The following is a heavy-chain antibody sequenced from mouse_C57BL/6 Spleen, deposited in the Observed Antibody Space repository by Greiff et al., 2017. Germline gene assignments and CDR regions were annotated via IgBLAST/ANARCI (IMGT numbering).Heavy chain of an antibody. CDR1: GYTFTSYW. J-gene: IGHJ4*01. D-gene: IGHD3-3*01. CDR2: IDPSDSYT. V-gene: IGHV1-50*01. Sequence: VKLQQPGAELVKPGASVKLSCKASGYTFTSYWMQWVKQRPGQGLEWIGEIDPSDSYTNYNQRFKGKATLTVDTSSSTAYMQLSSLTSEDSAVYYCASPLARGTDYAMDYWGQGTSVTVSS. CDR3: ASPLARGTDYAMDY.